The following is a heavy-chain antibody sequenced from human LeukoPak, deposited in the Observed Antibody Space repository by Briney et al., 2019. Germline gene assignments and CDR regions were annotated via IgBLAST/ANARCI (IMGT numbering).Heavy chain of an antibody. Sequence: SVKVSCKASGGTLSSYTISWVRQAPGQGLEWMGRIIPILGIANYAQKFQGRVTITADKSTSTAYMELSSLRSEDTAVYYCARALVTIWSGYLNNWGQGTLVTVSS. CDR3: ARALVTIWSGYLNN. CDR1: GGTLSSYT. V-gene: IGHV1-69*02. D-gene: IGHD3-3*01. J-gene: IGHJ4*02. CDR2: IIPILGIA.